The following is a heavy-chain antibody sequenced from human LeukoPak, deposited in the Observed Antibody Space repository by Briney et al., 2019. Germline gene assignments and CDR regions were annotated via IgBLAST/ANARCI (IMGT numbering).Heavy chain of an antibody. CDR3: AGVKGDFWSGYYYFDY. CDR1: GFTFSSYW. Sequence: GGSLRLSCAASGFTFSSYWMSWVRQAPGKGLEWVANIKQDGSEKYYVDSVKGRFTISRDNAKNSLYLQMNSLRAEDTAVYYCAGVKGDFWSGYYYFDYWGQGTLVTVSS. CDR2: IKQDGSEK. J-gene: IGHJ4*02. D-gene: IGHD3-3*01. V-gene: IGHV3-7*01.